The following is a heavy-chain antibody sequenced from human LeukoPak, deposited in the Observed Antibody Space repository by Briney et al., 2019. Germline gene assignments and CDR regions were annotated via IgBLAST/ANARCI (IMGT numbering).Heavy chain of an antibody. V-gene: IGHV3-21*01. CDR2: ISSSSSYI. J-gene: IGHJ4*02. CDR1: GFTFSSYS. D-gene: IGHD3-22*01. CDR3: ARDRAPYYYDSSGQPFDY. Sequence: GGSLRLSCAASGFTFSSYSMNWVRQAPGKGLEWVSSISSSSSYIYYADSVKGRFTISRDNAKNSLYLQMNSLRAEDTAVYYCARDRAPYYYDSSGQPFDYWGQRTLVTVSS.